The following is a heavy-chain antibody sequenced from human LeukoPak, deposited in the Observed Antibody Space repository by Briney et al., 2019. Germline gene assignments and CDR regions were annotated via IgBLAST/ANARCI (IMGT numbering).Heavy chain of an antibody. CDR1: GFTFSSNW. V-gene: IGHV3-30*03. CDR3: ARVSGPRDFRKYSSSRYGWFDP. Sequence: RTGGSLRLSCEASGFTFSSNWMSWVRQAPGKGLEWVAVISYDGSNKYYADSVKGRFTISRDNSKNTLYLQMNSLRAEDTAVYYCARVSGPRDFRKYSSSRYGWFDPWGQGTLVTVSS. J-gene: IGHJ5*02. D-gene: IGHD6-13*01. CDR2: ISYDGSNK.